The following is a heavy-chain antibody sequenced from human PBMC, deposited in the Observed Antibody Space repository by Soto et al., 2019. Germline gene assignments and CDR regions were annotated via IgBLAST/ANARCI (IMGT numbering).Heavy chain of an antibody. CDR3: AGSGGSYLNF. CDR2: IYSSGTT. V-gene: IGHV4-4*07. CDR1: GGSISNYF. Sequence: SETLSLTCTVSGGSISNYFWSWIRQPAGKGLEWIGRIYSSGTTNYTPSLKSRVTTSVDTSKNQFSLKLTSVTAADTAVYYCAGSGGSYLNFWGQGTLVTVS. D-gene: IGHD2-15*01. J-gene: IGHJ4*02.